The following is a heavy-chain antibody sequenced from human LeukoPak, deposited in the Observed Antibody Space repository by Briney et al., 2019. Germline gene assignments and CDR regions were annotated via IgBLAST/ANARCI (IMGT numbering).Heavy chain of an antibody. CDR1: GGSISSGDYY. CDR3: ARLNRYCSTTSCYDY. Sequence: SETLSLTCTVSGGSISSGDYYWSWIRQPPGKGLEWIGYIYYSGSTYYNPSLKSRVTISVDTSKNRFSLKLSSVTAADTAVYYCARLNRYCSTTSCYDYWGPGTLVTVSS. V-gene: IGHV4-30-4*01. CDR2: IYYSGST. D-gene: IGHD2-2*01. J-gene: IGHJ4*02.